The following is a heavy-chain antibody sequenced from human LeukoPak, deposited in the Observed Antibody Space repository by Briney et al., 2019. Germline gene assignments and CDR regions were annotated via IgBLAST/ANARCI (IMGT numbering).Heavy chain of an antibody. V-gene: IGHV1-69*02. Sequence: SVKVSCKASGGTFSSYTISWVRQAPGQGLEWMGRIIPILGIANYAQKFQGRVTITADKSTSTAYMELSSLRSEDTAVYYCARPSTVTTNYYYYHGMDVWGQGTTVTVSS. CDR3: ARPSTVTTNYYYYHGMDV. CDR2: IIPILGIA. D-gene: IGHD4-17*01. CDR1: GGTFSSYT. J-gene: IGHJ6*02.